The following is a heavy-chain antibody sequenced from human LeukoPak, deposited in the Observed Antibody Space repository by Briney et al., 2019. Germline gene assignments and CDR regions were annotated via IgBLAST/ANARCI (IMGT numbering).Heavy chain of an antibody. D-gene: IGHD6-6*01. Sequence: GGSLRLSCTVSGFTVSSNSMSWVRQAPGKGLEWVSFIYSDNTHYSDSVKGRSTISRDNAKNSLYLQMNSLRAEDTAVYYCARESFAARWDWGQGTLVTVSS. CDR3: ARESFAARWD. V-gene: IGHV3-53*01. CDR2: IYSDNT. CDR1: GFTVSSNS. J-gene: IGHJ4*02.